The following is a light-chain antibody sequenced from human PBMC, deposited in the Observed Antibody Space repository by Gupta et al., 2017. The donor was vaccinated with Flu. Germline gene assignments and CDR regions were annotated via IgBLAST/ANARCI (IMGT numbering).Light chain of an antibody. V-gene: IGKV1-27*01. CDR3: QKQNSTPVA. Sequence: PPSLSASVVDRVTITCRASHGITNYLAGYQQKPAKVPELLIYSASTLQSGGPSRFSGSGCGTDYTLTISSLQPDEVSTYYCQKQNSTPVAFGRGTKVEIK. CDR1: HGITNY. CDR2: SAS. J-gene: IGKJ4*02.